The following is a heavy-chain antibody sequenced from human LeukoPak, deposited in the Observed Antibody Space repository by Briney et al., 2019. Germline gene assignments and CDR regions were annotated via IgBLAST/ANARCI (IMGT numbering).Heavy chain of an antibody. CDR3: APTDVYYFDS. J-gene: IGHJ4*02. Sequence: ASVKVSCKASGYTFTGYSMHWVRQAPGKGLEWMGWINPNSGATNYAQKFQGRVTMTRDTSISTAYMELSRLRSDDTAVYYCAPTDVYYFDSWGQGTLVTVSS. CDR2: INPNSGAT. CDR1: GYTFTGYS. V-gene: IGHV1-2*02. D-gene: IGHD4-11*01.